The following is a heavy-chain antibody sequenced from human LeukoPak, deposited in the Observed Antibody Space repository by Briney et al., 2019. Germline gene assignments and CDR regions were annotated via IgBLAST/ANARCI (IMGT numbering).Heavy chain of an antibody. CDR3: ARITYSGSPWDESGYYFDY. CDR2: IKQDGREK. CDR1: GFTFSSYW. D-gene: IGHD1-26*01. V-gene: IGHV3-7*01. J-gene: IGHJ4*02. Sequence: GGSLRLSCAASGFTFSSYWVSWVRPARGKGLEWVANIKQDGREKYYVDSVKGRFTISRDNAKHSLYLQMNSLRAEDTAVYYCARITYSGSPWDESGYYFDYWGQGTLVTVSS.